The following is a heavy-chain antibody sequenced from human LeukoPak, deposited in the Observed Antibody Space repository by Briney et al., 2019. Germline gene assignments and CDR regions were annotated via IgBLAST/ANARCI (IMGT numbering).Heavy chain of an antibody. CDR2: IYYSGST. J-gene: IGHJ6*02. D-gene: IGHD6-13*01. CDR3: ASRYSSSYALYYYYGMDV. V-gene: IGHV4-39*01. CDR1: GGSISSSSYY. Sequence: SETLSLTCTVSGGSISSSSYYWGWIRQPPGKGLEWIGSIYYSGSTYYNPSLESRVTISVDTSKNQFSLKLSSVTAADTAVYYCASRYSSSYALYYYYGMDVWGQGTTVTVSS.